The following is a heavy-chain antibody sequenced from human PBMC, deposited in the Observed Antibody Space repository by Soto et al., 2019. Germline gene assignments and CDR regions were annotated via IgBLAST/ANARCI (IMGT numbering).Heavy chain of an antibody. Sequence: ASVKVSCKASGYTFTSYGISWVRQAPVQGLEWMGWISAYNGNTNYAQKLQGRVTMTTDTSTSTAYMELRSLRSDDTAVYYCARDHSQYDFWSGFAYWGQGTLVTVSS. D-gene: IGHD3-3*01. V-gene: IGHV1-18*01. CDR3: ARDHSQYDFWSGFAY. CDR2: ISAYNGNT. J-gene: IGHJ4*02. CDR1: GYTFTSYG.